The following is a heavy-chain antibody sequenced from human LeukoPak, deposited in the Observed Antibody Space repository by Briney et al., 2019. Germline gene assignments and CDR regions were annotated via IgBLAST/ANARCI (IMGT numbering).Heavy chain of an antibody. D-gene: IGHD3-10*01. CDR2: ITGGGDST. CDR1: GFTFSTDD. CDR3: AQGSWGDD. Sequence: GGSLRLSCAASGFTFSTDDMTWVRQAPGKGLEGVSTITGGGDSTYYADSVQGRFPISRDNSKNTVCLQMNSLRAEDTAVYYCAQGSWGDDWGQGTLVTVSS. V-gene: IGHV3-23*01. J-gene: IGHJ4*02.